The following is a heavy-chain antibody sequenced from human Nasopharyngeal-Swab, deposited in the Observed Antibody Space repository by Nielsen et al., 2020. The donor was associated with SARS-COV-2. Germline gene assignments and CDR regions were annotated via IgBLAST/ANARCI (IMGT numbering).Heavy chain of an antibody. CDR3: ANAYCGGDCYSHDYYYYYGMDV. V-gene: IGHV3-23*01. J-gene: IGHJ6*02. Sequence: GESLKISCAASGFTFSSYAMSWVRQAPGKGLEWVSAISGRGGSTYYADSVKGRFTISRDNSKNTLYLQMNSLRAEDTAVYYCANAYCGGDCYSHDYYYYYGMDVWGQGTTVTVSS. D-gene: IGHD2-21*02. CDR2: ISGRGGST. CDR1: GFTFSSYA.